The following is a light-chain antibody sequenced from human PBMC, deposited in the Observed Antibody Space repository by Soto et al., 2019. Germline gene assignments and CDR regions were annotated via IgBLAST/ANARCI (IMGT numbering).Light chain of an antibody. Sequence: DVVMTQSPLSLPVTPGQPASISCRSSQSLLYSDGTTFLSWSQQRPGQSPRRLIYKVSNRDSGVPDRFTGSGSGNDFTLKISGVEAEDVGLYYCMQGTPSPHTFGQGTKVEIK. CDR2: KVS. V-gene: IGKV2-30*01. J-gene: IGKJ1*01. CDR1: QSLLYSDGTTF. CDR3: MQGTPSPHT.